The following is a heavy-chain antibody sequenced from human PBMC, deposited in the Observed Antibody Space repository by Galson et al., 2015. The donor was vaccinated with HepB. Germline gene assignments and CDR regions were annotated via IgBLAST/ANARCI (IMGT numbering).Heavy chain of an antibody. CDR2: ISYDGSNK. CDR3: AKDLQTWGFGELLSNPAGDV. J-gene: IGHJ6*02. D-gene: IGHD3-10*01. V-gene: IGHV3-30*18. CDR1: GFTFSSYG. Sequence: SLRLSCAASGFTFSSYGMHWVRQAPGKGLEWVAVISYDGSNKYYADSVKGRFTISRDNSKNTLYLQMNSLRAEDTAVYYCAKDLQTWGFGELLSNPAGDVWGQGTTVTVSS.